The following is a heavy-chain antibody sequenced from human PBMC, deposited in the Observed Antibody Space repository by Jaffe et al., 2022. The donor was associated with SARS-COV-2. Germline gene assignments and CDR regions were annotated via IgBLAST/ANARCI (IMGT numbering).Heavy chain of an antibody. Sequence: EVQLLESGGGLVQPGGSLRLSCAASGFTFSSYAMSWVRQAPGKGLEWVSAISGSGGSTYYTDSVKGRFTISRDNSKNTLYLQMNSLRADDTAVYYCAKGEGAFWSGYYLVWGQGTTVTVSS. V-gene: IGHV3-23*01. CDR2: ISGSGGST. D-gene: IGHD3-3*01. J-gene: IGHJ6*02. CDR3: AKGEGAFWSGYYLV. CDR1: GFTFSSYA.